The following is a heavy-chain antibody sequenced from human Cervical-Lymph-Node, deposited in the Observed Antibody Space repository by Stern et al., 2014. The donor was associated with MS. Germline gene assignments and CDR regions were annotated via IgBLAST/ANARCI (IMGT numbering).Heavy chain of an antibody. J-gene: IGHJ4*01. CDR2: ISRGGSYI. Sequence: MHLVESGGSWVKPGGSLRLSCAASGFTFRDYHMNWIRQAPGKGLEWVSYISRGGSYINYADSVKGRFTVSRDDGSKSLYLQLNNLGAEDTAVYYCARDGWDCSGGSCYLDVWGLGTQVTVSS. CDR1: GFTFRDYH. D-gene: IGHD2-15*01. CDR3: ARDGWDCSGGSCYLDV. V-gene: IGHV3-11*01.